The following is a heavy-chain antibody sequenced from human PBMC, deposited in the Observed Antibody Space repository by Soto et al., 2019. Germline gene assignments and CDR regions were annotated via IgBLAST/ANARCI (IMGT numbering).Heavy chain of an antibody. D-gene: IGHD6-19*01. CDR2: VSDTGTT. J-gene: IGHJ4*02. V-gene: IGHV4-59*08. Sequence: QVQLQESGPGLVKPSETLSLTCTVSGSSIRTYYWTWVRQPPGKGLEWIGYVSDTGTTKYSPSLKSRLTISVDTSNNQFSRKLKSVTAADTAMYYCARGTGYTSGWYEFADYWGQGTLVTVSS. CDR1: GSSIRTYY. CDR3: ARGTGYTSGWYEFADY.